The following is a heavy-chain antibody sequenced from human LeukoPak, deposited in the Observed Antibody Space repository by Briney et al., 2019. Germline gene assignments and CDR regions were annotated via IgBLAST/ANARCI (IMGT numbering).Heavy chain of an antibody. V-gene: IGHV3-74*01. CDR3: ARVGSTDSPHAFDT. CDR1: GFSFSSYW. CDR2: INSDGRMT. D-gene: IGHD3-22*01. Sequence: GGSLRLSCAASGFSFSSYWMDWVRQAPGKGLVWVSGINSDGRMTRYAESVKGRFTISRDNAKNTLYLQMNTLRAEDTAVYYCARVGSTDSPHAFDTWGQGTTVTVSS. J-gene: IGHJ3*02.